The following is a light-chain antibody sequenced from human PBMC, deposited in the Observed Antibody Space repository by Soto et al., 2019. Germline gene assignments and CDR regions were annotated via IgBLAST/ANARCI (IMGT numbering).Light chain of an antibody. CDR1: QSVSSSH. Sequence: EIVLTQSPGTLSLSPGERATLSCRASQSVSSSHLAWYQQKPGQAPRLLIYGASSRATGIPDRFSGSRSGTDFTLTISRLEPEDFAVYYCQQYGSSPPLTFGQGTKVEIK. CDR2: GAS. V-gene: IGKV3-20*01. J-gene: IGKJ1*01. CDR3: QQYGSSPPLT.